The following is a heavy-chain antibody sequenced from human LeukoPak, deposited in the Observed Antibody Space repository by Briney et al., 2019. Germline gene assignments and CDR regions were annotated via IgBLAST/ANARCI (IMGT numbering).Heavy chain of an antibody. D-gene: IGHD3-22*01. CDR1: GFTFSNYV. CDR3: ARTIYSSGYCYHY. V-gene: IGHV3-23*01. Sequence: PGGSLRLSCAASGFTFSNYVMSWVRQAPGKGLERVSGISGSGGTTYYADSVKGRFTISRDNSKNTLYLQMNSLRAEDTAVYYCARTIYSSGYCYHYWGQGTLVTVSS. J-gene: IGHJ4*02. CDR2: ISGSGGTT.